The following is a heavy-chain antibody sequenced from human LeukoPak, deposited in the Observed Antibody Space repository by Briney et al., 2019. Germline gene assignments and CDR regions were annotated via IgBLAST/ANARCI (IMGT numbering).Heavy chain of an antibody. CDR2: ISDSSDDR. CDR3: GFIAAAGR. J-gene: IGHJ4*02. CDR1: GFTFSDYY. Sequence: PGGSLRLSCVVSGFTFSDYYMSWIRQAPGKGLEWVSYISDSSDDRRYADSVEGQFTISRDNSKNSLYLQMNALRAEDTGVYYCGFIAAAGRWGQGTLVTVSS. D-gene: IGHD6-25*01. V-gene: IGHV3-11*06.